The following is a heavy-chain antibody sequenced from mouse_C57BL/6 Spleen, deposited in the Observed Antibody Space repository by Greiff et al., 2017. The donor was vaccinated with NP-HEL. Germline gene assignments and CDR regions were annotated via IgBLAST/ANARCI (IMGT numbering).Heavy chain of an antibody. CDR3: ARGGGYYFYY. J-gene: IGHJ2*01. Sequence: EVQLQQSGPVLVKPGASVKMSCKASGYTFTDYYMNWVKQSHGKSLEWIGVINPYNGGTSYNQKFKGKATLTVDKSSSTAYMELNSLTSEDSAVYYCARGGGYYFYYWGQGTTLTVSS. V-gene: IGHV1-19*01. CDR2: INPYNGGT. CDR1: GYTFTDYY.